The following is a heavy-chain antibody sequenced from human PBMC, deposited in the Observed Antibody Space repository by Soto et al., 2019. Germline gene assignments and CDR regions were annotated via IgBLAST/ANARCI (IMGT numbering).Heavy chain of an antibody. V-gene: IGHV3-23*01. CDR3: VKDSTVSGKYQDLDY. CDR1: GFNFRGEA. J-gene: IGHJ4*02. Sequence: PGGSLRLSCAASGFNFRGEAMTWVRQAPVKGLEWISALTPGGETTYYINSVKGRFTISRDNAKDTLFLQMNSLTDADTAIYYCVKDSTVSGKYQDLDYWGQGTLVTVSS. D-gene: IGHD1-26*01. CDR2: LTPGGETT.